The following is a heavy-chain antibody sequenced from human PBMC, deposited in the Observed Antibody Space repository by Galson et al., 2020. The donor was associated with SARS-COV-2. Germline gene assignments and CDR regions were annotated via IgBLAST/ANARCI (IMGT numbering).Heavy chain of an antibody. CDR2: ISYSGST. CDR3: ARDPAPLYGDNYYYGMDV. D-gene: IGHD4-17*01. J-gene: IGHJ6*02. Sequence: QPSEPLSLTCPVSVAPMSSYYWSWIRQPPGKRLEWIGYISYSGSTNYNPSLRSRVTISVDLSKNQLSLKVTSVTAADTAVYYCARDPAPLYGDNYYYGMDVWGRGTTVTVSS. V-gene: IGHV4-59*01. CDR1: VAPMSSYY.